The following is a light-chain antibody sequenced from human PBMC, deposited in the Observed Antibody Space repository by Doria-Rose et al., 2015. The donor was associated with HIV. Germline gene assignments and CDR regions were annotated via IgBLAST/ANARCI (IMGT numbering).Light chain of an antibody. CDR3: QQSCSAARR. J-gene: IGKJ1*01. CDR1: QNINRF. CDR2: AAS. V-gene: IGKV1-39*01. Sequence: TQSPSSLSASVGDRVTITCRASQNINRFLNWYQQKPGKVPKVLIYAASSVQSGVPSRFSGSGSGTDVTRAISSLQAEDLATDYCQQSCSAARRCGEGTKVESK.